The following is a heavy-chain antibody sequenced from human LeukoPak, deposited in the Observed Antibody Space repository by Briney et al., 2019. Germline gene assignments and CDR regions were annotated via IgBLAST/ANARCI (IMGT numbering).Heavy chain of an antibody. J-gene: IGHJ4*02. CDR2: IYGSGST. V-gene: IGHV4-39*01. Sequence: SETLSLTCTVFGGSIGTNSHYWGWIRQPPGKGLEWIGSIYGSGSTYYNPSLKSRVTISVDTSKNQFSLKLSSMTAADTAVYYCARSGSYYASLDYWGQGTLVTVSS. D-gene: IGHD1-26*01. CDR1: GGSIGTNSHY. CDR3: ARSGSYYASLDY.